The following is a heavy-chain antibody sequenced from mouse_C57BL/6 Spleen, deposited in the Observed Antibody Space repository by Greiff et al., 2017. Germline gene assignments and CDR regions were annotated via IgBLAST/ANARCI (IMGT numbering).Heavy chain of an antibody. CDR1: GFTFSDYG. Sequence: EVKLMESGGGLVKPGGSLKLSCAASGFTFSDYGMHWVRQAPEKGLEWVAYISSGSSTIYYADTVKGRFTISRDNAKNTLFLQMTSLRSEDTARYYCAKPSRVGGAWFAYWGQGTLVTVSA. D-gene: IGHD1-1*01. V-gene: IGHV5-17*01. CDR3: AKPSRVGGAWFAY. J-gene: IGHJ3*01. CDR2: ISSGSSTI.